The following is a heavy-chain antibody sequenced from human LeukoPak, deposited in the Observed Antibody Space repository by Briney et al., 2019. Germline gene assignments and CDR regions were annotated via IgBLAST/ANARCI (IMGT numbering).Heavy chain of an antibody. V-gene: IGHV3-30*18. J-gene: IGHJ6*02. Sequence: GRSLRLSCAASGFTFSSYGMHWVRQAPGKGLEWVAVISYDGSKKYYADSVKGRFTISRDNSKNTLYLQMNSLRAEDTAVYYCAKDLGYCTSSSCYVYYYYGMDVWGQGTTVTVSS. CDR2: ISYDGSKK. CDR1: GFTFSSYG. D-gene: IGHD2-2*01. CDR3: AKDLGYCTSSSCYVYYYYGMDV.